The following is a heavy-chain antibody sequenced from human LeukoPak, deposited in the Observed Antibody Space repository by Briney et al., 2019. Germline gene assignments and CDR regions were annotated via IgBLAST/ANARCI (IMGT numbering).Heavy chain of an antibody. CDR2: INPSGGST. D-gene: IGHD2-2*01. CDR1: GYTFTSYY. J-gene: IGHJ3*02. Sequence: ASVKVSCKASGYTFTSYYMHWVRQAPGQGLEWMGIINPSGGSTSYAQKFQGRVTMTRDMSTSTVYMELSSLRSEDTAVYYCATEAQQYQPPRTDAFDIWGQGTMVTVSS. V-gene: IGHV1-46*01. CDR3: ATEAQQYQPPRTDAFDI.